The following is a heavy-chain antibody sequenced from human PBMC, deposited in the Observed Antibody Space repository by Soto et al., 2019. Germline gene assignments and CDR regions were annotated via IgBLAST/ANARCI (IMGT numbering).Heavy chain of an antibody. CDR3: ARDPSVDCSGGTCYSRYWYFDL. CDR1: GFTVSSNY. V-gene: IGHV3-53*02. D-gene: IGHD2-15*01. J-gene: IGHJ2*01. Sequence: EVQLVETGGGLIQPGGSLRLSCAASGFTVSSNYMSWVRQAPGKGLEWVSIINSGGNTYYAGSVKGRFTISRDNSKNTLYLQMNSVRAEDTAVYYCARDPSVDCSGGTCYSRYWYFDLWGRGTLVTVSS. CDR2: INSGGNT.